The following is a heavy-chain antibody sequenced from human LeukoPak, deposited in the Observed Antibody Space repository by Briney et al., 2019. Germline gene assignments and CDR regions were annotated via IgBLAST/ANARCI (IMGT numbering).Heavy chain of an antibody. Sequence: GGSLRLSCAASGFTFSSYSMNWVRQAPGKGLEWVSSISSSSSYIYYADSVKGRFTISRDNAKNSLYLQMDSLRAEDTAVYYCVRDRAYFDSSGFYNLDYWGQGTLVTVSS. CDR1: GFTFSSYS. V-gene: IGHV3-21*01. D-gene: IGHD3-22*01. CDR2: ISSSSSYI. J-gene: IGHJ4*02. CDR3: VRDRAYFDSSGFYNLDY.